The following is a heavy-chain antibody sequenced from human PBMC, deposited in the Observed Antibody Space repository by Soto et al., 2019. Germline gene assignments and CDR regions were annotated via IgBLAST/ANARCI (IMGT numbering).Heavy chain of an antibody. CDR2: IYYSGST. V-gene: IGHV4-59*01. D-gene: IGHD2-21*02. J-gene: IGHJ4*02. CDR1: GGSISSYY. Sequence: ASETLSLTCTVSGGSISSYYWSWIRQPPGKGLEWIGYIYYSGSTNYNPSLKSRVTISVDTSKNQFSLKLSSVTAADTAVYYCARDLSDSGFDYWGQGTLVTVSS. CDR3: ARDLSDSGFDY.